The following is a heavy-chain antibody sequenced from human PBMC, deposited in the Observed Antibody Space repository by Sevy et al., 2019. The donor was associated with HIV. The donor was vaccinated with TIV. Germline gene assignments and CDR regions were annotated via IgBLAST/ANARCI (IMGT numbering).Heavy chain of an antibody. CDR1: GFTFSSYG. J-gene: IGHJ6*02. D-gene: IGHD1-26*01. Sequence: GGSLRLSCAASGFTFSSYGMHWVRQAPGKGLEWMAVIWYDGSNKYYADSVKGRFTISRDNSKNTLYLQMNSLRAEDTAVYYCARDGSRAKDSYYYYGMDVWGQGTTVTVSS. V-gene: IGHV3-33*01. CDR2: IWYDGSNK. CDR3: ARDGSRAKDSYYYYGMDV.